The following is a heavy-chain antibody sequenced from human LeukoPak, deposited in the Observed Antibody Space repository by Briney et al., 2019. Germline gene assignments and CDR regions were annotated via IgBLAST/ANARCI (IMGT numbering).Heavy chain of an antibody. CDR2: IYYRGST. Sequence: SETLSLTCTVSSGSINSYYWSWIRQTPGKGLEWIGYIYYRGSTNYNPSLKSRVTISVDTPKNQFSLSLSSVTAADTAIYYCARTTGNYGYYFDYWGQGAQVTVSS. CDR3: ARTTGNYGYYFDY. V-gene: IGHV4-59*01. J-gene: IGHJ4*02. CDR1: SGSINSYY. D-gene: IGHD1-7*01.